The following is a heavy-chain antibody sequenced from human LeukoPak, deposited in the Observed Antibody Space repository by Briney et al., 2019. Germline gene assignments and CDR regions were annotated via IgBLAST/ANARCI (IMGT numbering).Heavy chain of an antibody. CDR3: ARGLNDIVVVPAAASGDFDY. CDR1: GGSFSGYY. CDR2: INHSGST. V-gene: IGHV4-34*01. J-gene: IGHJ4*02. D-gene: IGHD2-2*01. Sequence: SETLSLTCAVYGGSFSGYYWSWIRQPPGKGLEWIGEINHSGSTNYNPSLKSRVTISVDTSKNQFSLKLSSVAAADTAVYYCARGLNDIVVVPAAASGDFDYWGQGTVVTVSS.